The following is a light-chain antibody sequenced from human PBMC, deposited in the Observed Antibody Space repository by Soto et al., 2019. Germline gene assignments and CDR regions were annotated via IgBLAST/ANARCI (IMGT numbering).Light chain of an antibody. CDR1: QSVSSN. CDR2: GAS. J-gene: IGKJ1*01. Sequence: EIVMTQSPATLSVSAGERATLXXRASQSVSSNLAWYQQKPGQAPRLXIYGASTRATGIPARFSGSGSGTEFTLTISSLQSEDFAVYDCQQYGSSPPTFGQGTKVDIK. V-gene: IGKV3-15*01. CDR3: QQYGSSPPT.